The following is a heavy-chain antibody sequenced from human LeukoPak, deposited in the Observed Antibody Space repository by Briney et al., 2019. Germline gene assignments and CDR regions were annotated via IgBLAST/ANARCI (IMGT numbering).Heavy chain of an antibody. Sequence: GGSLRLSCAASGFTFSSSAMSWVRQAPGKGLEWVSGISGSGLTTYYADSVKGRFTISQDNSKNTLYLHMNSLRAEDTAVYYCARSAAAGRIVATFAYWGQGTLVTVSS. CDR2: ISGSGLTT. D-gene: IGHD5-12*01. J-gene: IGHJ4*02. V-gene: IGHV3-23*01. CDR1: GFTFSSSA. CDR3: ARSAAAGRIVATFAY.